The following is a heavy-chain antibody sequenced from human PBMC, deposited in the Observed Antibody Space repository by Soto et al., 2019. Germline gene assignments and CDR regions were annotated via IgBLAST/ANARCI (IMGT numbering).Heavy chain of an antibody. J-gene: IGHJ6*02. CDR3: ARDYYRFNSGYGFSMDV. CDR1: GFTFSSYA. D-gene: IGHD5-12*01. V-gene: IGHV3-30-3*01. CDR2: ISYDGSNK. Sequence: QVQLVESGGGVVQPGRSLRLSCAASGFTFSSYAIQWVRQAPGKGLEWVAVISYDGSNKYYADSVKCRFTISRDNSKNTLYLQMNSLRAEDTAVYYCARDYYRFNSGYGFSMDVWGQGTTVTVSS.